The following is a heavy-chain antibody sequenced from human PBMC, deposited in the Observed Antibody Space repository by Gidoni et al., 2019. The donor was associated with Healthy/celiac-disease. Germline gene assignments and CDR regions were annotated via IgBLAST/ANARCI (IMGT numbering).Heavy chain of an antibody. J-gene: IGHJ3*02. CDR1: GFTFSSYA. D-gene: IGHD3-9*01. CDR3: AKDLTRRDGYNRADAFDI. V-gene: IGHV3-23*04. Sequence: EVQLVESGGGLVQPGGSLRLSCAASGFTFSSYAMSWVRQAPGKGLEWVSAISGSGGSTYYADSVKGRFTISRDNSKNTLYLQMNSLRAEDTAVYYCAKDLTRRDGYNRADAFDIWGQGTMVTVSS. CDR2: ISGSGGST.